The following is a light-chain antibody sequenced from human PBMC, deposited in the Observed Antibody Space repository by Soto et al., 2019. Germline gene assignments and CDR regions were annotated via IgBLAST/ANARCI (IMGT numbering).Light chain of an antibody. CDR1: NIGSKN. CDR3: QVWDSSTVRV. CDR2: RDS. V-gene: IGLV3-9*01. J-gene: IGLJ3*02. Sequence: SYELTQPLSVSVALGQTARITCGGNNIGSKNVHWYQQKPGQAPVLVIYRDSNRPSGIPERFSGSNSGNTATLTISRAQAGDEADYHCQVWDSSTVRVFCGGTKVTVL.